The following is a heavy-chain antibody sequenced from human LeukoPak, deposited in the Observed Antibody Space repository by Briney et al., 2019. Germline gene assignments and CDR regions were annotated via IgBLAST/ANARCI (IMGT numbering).Heavy chain of an antibody. Sequence: GGSLRLSCAASGFTLSSYGMHWVRQAPGKGLEWVAVIWYDGSNKYYADSVKGRFTISRDNSKNTLYLQMNSLRAEDTAVYYCASSSGIGVAGIDYWGQGTLVTVSS. CDR3: ASSSGIGVAGIDY. J-gene: IGHJ4*02. CDR2: IWYDGSNK. CDR1: GFTLSSYG. D-gene: IGHD6-19*01. V-gene: IGHV3-33*01.